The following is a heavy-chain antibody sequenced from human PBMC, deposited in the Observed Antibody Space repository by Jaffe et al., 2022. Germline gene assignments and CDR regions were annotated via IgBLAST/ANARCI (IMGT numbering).Heavy chain of an antibody. CDR3: ARWGVTFDY. CDR2: IYYSGST. Sequence: QVQLQESGPGLVKPSETLSLTCTVSGGSISSYYWSWIRQPPGKGLEWIGYIYYSGSTNYNPSLKSRVTISVDTSKNQFSLKLSSVTAADTAVYYCARWGVTFDYWGQGTLVTVSS. D-gene: IGHD2-8*01. CDR1: GGSISSYY. V-gene: IGHV4-59*01. J-gene: IGHJ4*02.